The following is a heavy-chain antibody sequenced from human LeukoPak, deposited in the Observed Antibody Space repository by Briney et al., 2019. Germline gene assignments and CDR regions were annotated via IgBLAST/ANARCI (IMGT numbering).Heavy chain of an antibody. D-gene: IGHD2-2*01. J-gene: IGHJ4*02. CDR3: ARSPVVVPAAIDY. CDR1: GGSISTYY. V-gene: IGHV4-4*07. Sequence: SETLSLTCTVSGGSISTYYWSWIRQPAGKGLECIGRIYTSGSTNYNPSLKSRVTISVDKSKNQFSLKLSSVTAADTAVYYCARSPVVVPAAIDYWGQGTLVTVSS. CDR2: IYTSGST.